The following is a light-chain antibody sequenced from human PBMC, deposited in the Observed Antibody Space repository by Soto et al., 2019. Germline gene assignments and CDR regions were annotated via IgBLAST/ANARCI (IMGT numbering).Light chain of an antibody. J-gene: IGLJ2*01. Sequence: QSVPTQPRSVSGSPGQSVTISCTGTSSDVGGYDYVSWYQQTAGKAPKLIIYEVIERPSGVPDRFSGSKSGNTASLTISGLEGEDEGDYFCCSYAGTYTPVVFGGGTKLTVL. CDR1: SSDVGGYDY. CDR2: EVI. CDR3: CSYAGTYTPVV. V-gene: IGLV2-11*01.